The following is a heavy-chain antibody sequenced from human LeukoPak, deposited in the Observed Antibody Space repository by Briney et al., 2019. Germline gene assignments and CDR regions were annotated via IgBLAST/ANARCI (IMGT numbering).Heavy chain of an antibody. J-gene: IGHJ6*03. CDR2: ISSSGSTI. V-gene: IGHV3-11*01. CDR3: ARDGSSYYYYYMDV. CDR1: GFTFSDYY. D-gene: IGHD3-10*01. Sequence: GRSLRLSCAASGFTFSDYYMSWIRQAPGKGLEWVSYISSSGSTIYYADSVKGRFTISRDNAKNSLYLQMNSLRAEDTAVYYCARDGSSYYYYYMDVWGKGTTVTVSS.